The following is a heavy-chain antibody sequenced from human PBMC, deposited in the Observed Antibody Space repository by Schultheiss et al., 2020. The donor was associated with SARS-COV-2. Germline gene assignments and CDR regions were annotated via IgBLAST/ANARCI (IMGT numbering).Heavy chain of an antibody. D-gene: IGHD3-9*01. J-gene: IGHJ4*02. CDR3: ARNSLRYFDWLLSLLDY. CDR1: GGSISSSSYY. V-gene: IGHV4-39*01. CDR2: IYFSGST. Sequence: SETLSLTCTVSGGSISSSSYYWSWIRQPPGKGLEWIGYIYFSGSTYYNPSLKSRVTISVDTSKNQFSLKLSSVTAADTAVYYCARNSLRYFDWLLSLLDYWGQGTLVTVSS.